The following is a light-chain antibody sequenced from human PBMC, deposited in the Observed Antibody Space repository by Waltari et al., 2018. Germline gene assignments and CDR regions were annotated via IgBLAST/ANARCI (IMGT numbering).Light chain of an antibody. J-gene: IGKJ1*01. Sequence: EIVMTQSPATMSVSPGERATLSCRASQSVSSNLAWYQQKRGQAPRLLIYGAYTRAAGIPARFSGSGSGTEFTLTISSLQSEDVAVYYCQHYNNWPHWTFGQGTKVEIK. CDR3: QHYNNWPHWT. V-gene: IGKV3-15*01. CDR1: QSVSSN. CDR2: GAY.